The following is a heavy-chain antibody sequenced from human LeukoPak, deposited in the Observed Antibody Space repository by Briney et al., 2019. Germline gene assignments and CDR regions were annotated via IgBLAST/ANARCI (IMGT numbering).Heavy chain of an antibody. CDR2: IYYSGST. Sequence: PSETLSLTCTVSGGSISSYYWSWIRQPPGKGLEWIGYIYYSGSTNYNPSLKSRVTISVDTSKNQFSLKLRSVTAADTAVYYCARGAGGSHHYFDYWGQGTLVTVSS. CDR1: GGSISSYY. D-gene: IGHD2-8*02. CDR3: ARGAGGSHHYFDY. V-gene: IGHV4-59*12. J-gene: IGHJ4*02.